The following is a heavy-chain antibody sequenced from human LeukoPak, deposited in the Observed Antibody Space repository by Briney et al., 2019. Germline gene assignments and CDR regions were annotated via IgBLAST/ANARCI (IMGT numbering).Heavy chain of an antibody. CDR2: ITGSGGNT. V-gene: IGHV3-23*01. D-gene: IGHD6-13*01. CDR3: AQGTPTGYGTSWVDY. Sequence: PGGSLRLSCAASGFTFSSYAMSWVRQAPGKGLEWVSLITGSGGNTYSADSVKGRFTISRDNSKNTLYLQMSSLRAEDTAIYYCAQGTPTGYGTSWVDYWGQGTLVTVSS. J-gene: IGHJ4*02. CDR1: GFTFSSYA.